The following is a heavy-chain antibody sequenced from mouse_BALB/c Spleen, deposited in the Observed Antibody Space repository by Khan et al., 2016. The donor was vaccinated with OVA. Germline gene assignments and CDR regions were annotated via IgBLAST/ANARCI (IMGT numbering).Heavy chain of an antibody. J-gene: IGHJ2*01. CDR3: ATSYYYGYDFDY. V-gene: IGHV5-17*02. CDR2: ISGDSSTI. D-gene: IGHD1-1*01. Sequence: EVELVESGGGLVQPGGSRKLSCAASGFTFSSYGMHWVRQAPEKGLEWVAYISGDSSTIYYTDTVKGRFTISRDNPKNTLSLQMTSLMSEDTAMYYCATSYYYGYDFDYWGPGTTPTVSS. CDR1: GFTFSSYG.